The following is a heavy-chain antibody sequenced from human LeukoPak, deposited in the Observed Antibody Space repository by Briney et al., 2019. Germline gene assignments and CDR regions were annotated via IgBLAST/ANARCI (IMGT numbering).Heavy chain of an antibody. CDR3: ARGATIWYGMDV. V-gene: IGHV3-33*01. Sequence: GGPLRLSCAASGFTFSSHGMHWVRKAPGKGLKWVAVIWYDGGKKYYADTVKGRLTISRDSSKNTLFLQMNSLRAEDTAVYYCARGATIWYGMDVWGQGTTVTVSS. CDR1: GFTFSSHG. D-gene: IGHD5-24*01. CDR2: IWYDGGKK. J-gene: IGHJ6*02.